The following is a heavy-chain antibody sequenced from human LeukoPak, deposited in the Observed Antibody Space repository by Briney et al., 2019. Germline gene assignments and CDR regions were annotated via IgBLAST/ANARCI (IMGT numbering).Heavy chain of an antibody. CDR2: INPNSGGT. D-gene: IGHD1-26*01. Sequence: GASVKVFCKASGYTFTGYYMHWVRQAPGQGLEWMGWINPNSGGTNYAQKFQGRVTMTRDTSISTAYMELSRLRSDDTAVYYCARAKSEWELPRDYWGQGTLVTVSS. CDR1: GYTFTGYY. J-gene: IGHJ4*02. V-gene: IGHV1-2*02. CDR3: ARAKSEWELPRDY.